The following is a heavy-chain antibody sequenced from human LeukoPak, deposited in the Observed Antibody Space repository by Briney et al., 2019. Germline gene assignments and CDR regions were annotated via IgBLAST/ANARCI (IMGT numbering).Heavy chain of an antibody. CDR3: ARDGPSRYCSSTSCYDL. CDR1: GYTFTSYD. J-gene: IGHJ4*02. CDR2: MNPNSGNT. V-gene: IGHV1-8*01. D-gene: IGHD2-2*01. Sequence: GASVKVSCKASGYTFTSYDINWVRQATGQGLEWMGWMNPNSGNTGYAQKFQGRVTMTRNTSISTAYMELSGLRSEDTAVYYCARDGPSRYCSSTSCYDLWGQGTLVTVSS.